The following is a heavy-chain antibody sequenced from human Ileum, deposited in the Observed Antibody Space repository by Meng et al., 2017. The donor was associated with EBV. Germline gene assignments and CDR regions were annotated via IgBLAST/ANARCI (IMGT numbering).Heavy chain of an antibody. CDR1: GASIGSSYW. V-gene: IGHV4-4*02. J-gene: IGHJ4*02. D-gene: IGHD3-10*01. Sequence: QVRLQESGPGRWQPSGSLSLICPVSGASIGSSYWWTWVRQPPEKGLEWIGEIYHSGSTNYNPSLKSRLTLSVDKSKSQFSLELISVTAADTAVYYCARGRRFGSGRYALDYWGQGTLVTVSS. CDR2: IYHSGST. CDR3: ARGRRFGSGRYALDY.